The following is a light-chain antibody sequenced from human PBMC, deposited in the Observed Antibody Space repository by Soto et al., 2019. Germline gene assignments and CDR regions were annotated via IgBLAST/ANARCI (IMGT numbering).Light chain of an antibody. J-gene: IGKJ1*01. CDR2: YAS. V-gene: IGKV3-15*01. Sequence: EIVMTQSPATLSVSPGERAALSCRASQSVSSNLAWYQQKPGQTPRLLIYYASTRATGIPARFSASGTGTDFTLTISDVQPEDFAVYYCHQRQSWPRTFGQGTKVDIK. CDR3: HQRQSWPRT. CDR1: QSVSSN.